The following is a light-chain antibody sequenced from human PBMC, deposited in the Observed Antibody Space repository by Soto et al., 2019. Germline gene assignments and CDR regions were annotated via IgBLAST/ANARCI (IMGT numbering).Light chain of an antibody. V-gene: IGLV1-40*01. CDR3: QSYDSSLSGSV. J-gene: IGLJ7*01. CDR1: SSNIGAGYD. Sequence: QSVLTQLPSVSGAPGQRVTISCTGSSSNIGAGYDVHWYQQLPGTAPKLLIYDNTNRPSGVPDRFSGSKSGTSASLAITGLQGEDEAEYYCQSYDSSLSGSVFGGGTQLTVL. CDR2: DNT.